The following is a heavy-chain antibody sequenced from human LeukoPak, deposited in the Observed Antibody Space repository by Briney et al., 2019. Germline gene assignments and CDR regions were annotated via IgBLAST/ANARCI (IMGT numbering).Heavy chain of an antibody. D-gene: IGHD3-22*01. Sequence: SVKVSCKASGGTLSSYAISWVRQAPGQGLEWMGGIIPSLGTANYAQKFQGRVTITADESTSTAYMELSSLRSEDTAVYYCARGVGVHYYDSSGYSMGYWGQGTLVTVSS. V-gene: IGHV1-69*13. CDR3: ARGVGVHYYDSSGYSMGY. CDR2: IIPSLGTA. CDR1: GGTLSSYA. J-gene: IGHJ4*02.